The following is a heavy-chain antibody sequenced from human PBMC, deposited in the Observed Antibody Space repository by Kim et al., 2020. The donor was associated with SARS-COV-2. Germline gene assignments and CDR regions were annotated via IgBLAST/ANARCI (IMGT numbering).Heavy chain of an antibody. CDR1: GDSVSNSRVA. D-gene: IGHD4-17*01. Sequence: SQTLSLTCDISGDSVSNSRVAWDWIRQSPSRGLEWLGRIYYASDWGHEYAVSLRGRLTISPDTSKNQLSLHLNSMTVDDTAVYSCARGGDGGLDYWGQGIRVIVS. J-gene: IGHJ4*02. CDR2: IYYASDWGH. V-gene: IGHV6-1*01. CDR3: ARGGDGGLDY.